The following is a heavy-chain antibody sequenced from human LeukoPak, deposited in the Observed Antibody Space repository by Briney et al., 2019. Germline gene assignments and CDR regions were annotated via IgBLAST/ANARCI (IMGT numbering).Heavy chain of an antibody. D-gene: IGHD3-3*01. Sequence: SETLSLTCAVYGGSFSGYYWSWIRQPPGKGLEWIGEINHSGSTNYNPSLKSRVTISVDTSKNQFCLKLSSVTAADTAVYYCARGRNDFWSGYYHGRSGGFDYWGQGTLVIVSS. V-gene: IGHV4-34*01. CDR2: INHSGST. J-gene: IGHJ4*02. CDR1: GGSFSGYY. CDR3: ARGRNDFWSGYYHGRSGGFDY.